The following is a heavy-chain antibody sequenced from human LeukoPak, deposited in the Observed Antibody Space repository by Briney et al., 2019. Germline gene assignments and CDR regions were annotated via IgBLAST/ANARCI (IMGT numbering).Heavy chain of an antibody. CDR3: VKAGYSYGFDH. CDR2: ISWNSGSI. D-gene: IGHD5-18*01. V-gene: IGHV3-9*01. J-gene: IGHJ5*02. Sequence: GGSLRLSCAASGFTFDDYAMHWVRQAPGKGLEWVSGISWNSGSIGYADSVKGRFTISRDNAKNSLYLQMNSLRAEDTALYYCVKAGYSYGFDHWGQGTLVTVSS. CDR1: GFTFDDYA.